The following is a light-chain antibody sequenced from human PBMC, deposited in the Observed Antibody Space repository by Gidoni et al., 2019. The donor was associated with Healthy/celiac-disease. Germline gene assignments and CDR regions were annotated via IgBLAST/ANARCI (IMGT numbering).Light chain of an antibody. Sequence: EIVMTQSPATLSVSPGERATLSCRASQSVSSNLAWYHQKPGQAPRLLIYGASTRATGIPARFSGSGSGTEFTLTISSLQSEDFAVYYCQQYNNWPRTAFGQGTKVEIK. J-gene: IGKJ1*01. CDR1: QSVSSN. V-gene: IGKV3-15*01. CDR3: QQYNNWPRTA. CDR2: GAS.